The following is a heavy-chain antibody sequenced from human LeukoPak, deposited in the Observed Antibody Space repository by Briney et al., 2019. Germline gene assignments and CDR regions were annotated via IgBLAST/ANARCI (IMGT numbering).Heavy chain of an antibody. Sequence: SETLSLTCTVSGGSISSSIYYWGWIRQPPGKGLEWIGSIYYSGSTYYNPSLKSRVTISVDTSKNQFSLKLSSVTAADTAVYYCARDLGPNNWFDPWGQGTLVTVSS. J-gene: IGHJ5*02. CDR3: ARDLGPNNWFDP. V-gene: IGHV4-39*07. CDR2: IYYSGST. CDR1: GGSISSSIYY.